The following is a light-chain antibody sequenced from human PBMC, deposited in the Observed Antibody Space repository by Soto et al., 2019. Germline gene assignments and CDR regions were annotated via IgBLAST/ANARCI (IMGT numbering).Light chain of an antibody. J-gene: IGKJ2*01. CDR3: QQYGSSPPMYT. V-gene: IGKV3-15*01. CDR2: GAS. Sequence: EIVMTQSPTTLSVSPGERGTLSCRASQDISSNLAWYQQKPGQTPRLLIHGASTRATGIPARFSGSGSGTRFTLTIASLQSEDFAVYYCQQYGSSPPMYTFGQGTKVDIK. CDR1: QDISSN.